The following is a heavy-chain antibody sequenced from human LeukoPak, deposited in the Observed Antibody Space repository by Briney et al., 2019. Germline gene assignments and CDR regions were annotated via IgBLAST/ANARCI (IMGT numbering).Heavy chain of an antibody. D-gene: IGHD6-13*01. CDR2: ISYSGTT. Sequence: SETLSLICTVSGGPISDYSWSWIRQPPEKGLEWIGFISYSGTTNYYPSFRSRVTMSVDTPKSQVSLKLTSVTAADTAVYFCARGMSSSWPGRLDYWGQGILVTVSS. CDR1: GGPISDYS. V-gene: IGHV4-59*01. CDR3: ARGMSSSWPGRLDY. J-gene: IGHJ4*02.